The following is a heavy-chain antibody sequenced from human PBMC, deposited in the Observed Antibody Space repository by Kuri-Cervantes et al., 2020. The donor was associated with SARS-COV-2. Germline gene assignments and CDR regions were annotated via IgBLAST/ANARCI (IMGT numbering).Heavy chain of an antibody. V-gene: IGHV3-11*04. J-gene: IGHJ5*02. Sequence: GESLKISCAASGFTFSDYYMSWIRQAPGKGLEWVSYISSSGSTIYYADSVKGRFTISRDNAKNSLYLQMNSLRAEDTAVYYCAKDALGGGFDPWGQGTLVTVS. CDR3: AKDALGGGFDP. CDR1: GFTFSDYY. D-gene: IGHD3-3*01. CDR2: ISSSGSTI.